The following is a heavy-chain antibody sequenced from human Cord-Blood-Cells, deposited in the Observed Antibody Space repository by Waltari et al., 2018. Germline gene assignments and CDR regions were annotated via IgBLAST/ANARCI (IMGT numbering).Heavy chain of an antibody. Sequence: QVQLVESGGGVVQPGRSLRLSCAASGFTFSSYAMHWVRQAPGKGLEWVAVISYDGSNKYYADSVKGRFTISRDNSKNTLYLQMNSLRAEDTAVYYCARASSGDIWGQGTMVTVSS. CDR1: GFTFSSYA. V-gene: IGHV3-30-3*01. J-gene: IGHJ3*02. CDR2: ISYDGSNK. CDR3: ARASSGDI.